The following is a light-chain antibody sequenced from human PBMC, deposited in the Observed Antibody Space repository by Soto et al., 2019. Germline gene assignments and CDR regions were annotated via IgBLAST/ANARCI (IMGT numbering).Light chain of an antibody. Sequence: EMIMAQKPGRLSVWQGEKATLSCRASQSVSSSFLAWYQQRPGQAPRLVIYGASTRATGIPARFSGGGSGTEFTLTISCRQSVPFALYFRQKYNSGPLITLGPGTRLEIK. V-gene: IGKV3-15*01. CDR2: GAS. CDR3: QKYNSGPLIT. J-gene: IGKJ5*01. CDR1: QSVSSS.